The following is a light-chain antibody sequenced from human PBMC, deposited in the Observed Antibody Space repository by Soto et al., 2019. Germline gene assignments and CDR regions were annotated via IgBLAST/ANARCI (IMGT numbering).Light chain of an antibody. Sequence: QSVLTQPPSASGTPGQRVTIACSGNSSNIGSKHVFWYQQLPGSAPKLLLYRNNKRPSGVPDRFSGSKSGTSASLAISGLRSDDEADYYCATWDVTLSGPVFGGGTKRTVL. J-gene: IGLJ2*01. CDR3: ATWDVTLSGPV. V-gene: IGLV1-47*01. CDR1: SSNIGSKH. CDR2: RNN.